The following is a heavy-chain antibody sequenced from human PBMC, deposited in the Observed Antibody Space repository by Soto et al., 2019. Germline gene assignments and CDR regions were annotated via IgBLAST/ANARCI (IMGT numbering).Heavy chain of an antibody. V-gene: IGHV1-3*01. CDR2: INAANGDT. CDR3: ATTYYHDSSGYRPWFDP. CDR1: GYTFTSYG. Sequence: ASVKVSCKASGYTFTSYGIHWVRQAPGQRLEWMGWINAANGDTKYSPKFQGRVTITRDTSASTAYMELSSLRSEDTDVYYCATTYYHDSSGYRPWFDPWGQGTLVTVSS. D-gene: IGHD3-22*01. J-gene: IGHJ5*02.